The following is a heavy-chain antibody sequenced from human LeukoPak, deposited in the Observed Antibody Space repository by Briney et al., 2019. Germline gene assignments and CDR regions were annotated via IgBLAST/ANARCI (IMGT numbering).Heavy chain of an antibody. CDR3: ARDLGYSSGPNY. Sequence: PGGSLRLSCAASGFTFSSYSMNWVRQAPGKGLEWVANIKQDGSEKYYVDSLKGRFTISRDNAKNSLYLQMNSLRAEDTAVYYCARDLGYSSGPNYWGQGTRVTVSS. J-gene: IGHJ4*02. CDR1: GFTFSSYS. CDR2: IKQDGSEK. V-gene: IGHV3-7*01. D-gene: IGHD6-19*01.